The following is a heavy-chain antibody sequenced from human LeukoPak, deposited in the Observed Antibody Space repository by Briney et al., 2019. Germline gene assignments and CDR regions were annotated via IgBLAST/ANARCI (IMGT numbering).Heavy chain of an antibody. V-gene: IGHV3-20*04. D-gene: IGHD4-17*01. J-gene: IGHJ4*02. CDR3: ARDYDYGDYPGY. Sequence: GGSLRLSCAASAFTFDEYGMSWVRQAPGKGLEWVTGINWNGVRTGYADSVKGRFTISRDNAKNSLYLQMNRLRAEETALYYCARDYDYGDYPGYWGQGTLVTATS. CDR1: AFTFDEYG. CDR2: INWNGVRT.